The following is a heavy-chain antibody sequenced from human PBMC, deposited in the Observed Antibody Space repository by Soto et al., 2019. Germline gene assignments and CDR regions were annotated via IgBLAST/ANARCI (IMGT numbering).Heavy chain of an antibody. D-gene: IGHD1-26*01. CDR2: IYYSGST. V-gene: IGHV4-59*01. CDR1: GDSISSYY. Sequence: SETLSLTCTVSGDSISSYYWSWIRQPPGKGLEWIGYIYYSGSTNYNPSLKSRVTISVDTPKNQFSLKLSSVTAADTAVYYCTRHERMGGGYWGQGTLVTVSS. J-gene: IGHJ4*02. CDR3: TRHERMGGGY.